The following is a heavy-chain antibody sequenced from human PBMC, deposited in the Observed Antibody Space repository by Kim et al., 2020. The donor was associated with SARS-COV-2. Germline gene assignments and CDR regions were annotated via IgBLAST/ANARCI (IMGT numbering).Heavy chain of an antibody. V-gene: IGHV3-11*05. J-gene: IGHJ5*01. CDR3: ARVSSGSSSWYLFDA. D-gene: IGHD6-13*01. Sequence: GGSLRLSCAASGFTFSDYYMTWIRQAPGKGLEWLAYISSSGSYIVYADSVKGRFSISRDNAKKSLYLQMNSLRAEDTAVYYCARVSSGSSSWYLFDAWG. CDR1: GFTFSDYY. CDR2: ISSSGSYI.